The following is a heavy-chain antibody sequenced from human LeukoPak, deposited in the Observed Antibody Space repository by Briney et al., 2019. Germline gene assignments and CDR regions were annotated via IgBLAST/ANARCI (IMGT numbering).Heavy chain of an antibody. D-gene: IGHD3-3*01. CDR1: GGPFSGYY. CDR3: ARELWSGYPIFDY. CDR2: INHSGST. V-gene: IGHV4-34*01. J-gene: IGHJ4*02. Sequence: SETLSLTRAVYGGPFSGYYWSWIRQPPGKGLEWIGEINHSGSTNYNPSLKSRVTISVDTSKNQFSLKLSSVTAADSAMYYCARELWSGYPIFDYWGQGTLVTVSS.